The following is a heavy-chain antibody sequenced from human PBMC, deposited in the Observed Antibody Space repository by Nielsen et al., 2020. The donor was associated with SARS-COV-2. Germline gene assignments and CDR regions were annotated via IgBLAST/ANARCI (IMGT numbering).Heavy chain of an antibody. J-gene: IGHJ5*01. V-gene: IGHV5-10-1*01. CDR2: IDPTDSHT. Sequence: GESLKIPCKASGFSFTNYWISWVRQMPGKGLERMGNIDPTDSHTNYSPSFQGHVTISADKSITTAYLQWSSLEASDSAMYYCARQPRSIISNWFDPWGQGTLVTVST. D-gene: IGHD1-14*01. CDR1: GFSFTNYW. CDR3: ARQPRSIISNWFDP.